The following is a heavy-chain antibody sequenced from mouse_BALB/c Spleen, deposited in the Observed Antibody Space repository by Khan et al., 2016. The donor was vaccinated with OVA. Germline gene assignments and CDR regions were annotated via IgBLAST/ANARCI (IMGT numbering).Heavy chain of an antibody. CDR1: GYSITSDYA. CDR3: ARSGTISTVVATDFDS. J-gene: IGHJ2*01. Sequence: EVQLQESGPGLVKPSQSLSLTCTVTGYSITSDYAWNWIRQFPGNKLEWMGYIKYSGSTSYNPSLKSRISITRNTSQNQFFLQLSSVTTEDTATYSYARSGTISTVVATDFDSWGQGTTLTVSS. CDR2: IKYSGST. D-gene: IGHD1-1*01. V-gene: IGHV3-2*02.